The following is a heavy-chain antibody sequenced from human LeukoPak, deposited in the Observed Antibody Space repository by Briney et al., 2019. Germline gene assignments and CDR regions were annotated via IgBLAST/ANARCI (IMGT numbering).Heavy chain of an antibody. D-gene: IGHD4-17*01. Sequence: SGPTLVNPTQTLTLTCSFSGFSLTTSGVGVTWIRQPPGKPLEWVALTYWNEDNRYSPSLGTRLTLTRDTSENQVVLTMTNVNPADTATYYYAHFSTTMTTGYFDPWGPGVPVTVSS. V-gene: IGHV2-5*01. CDR1: GFSLTTSGVG. CDR2: TYWNEDN. J-gene: IGHJ5*02. CDR3: AHFSTTMTTGYFDP.